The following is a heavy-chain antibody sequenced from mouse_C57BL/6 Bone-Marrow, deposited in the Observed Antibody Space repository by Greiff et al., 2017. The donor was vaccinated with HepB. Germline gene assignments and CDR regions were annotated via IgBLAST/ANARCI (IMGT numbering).Heavy chain of an antibody. CDR1: GFTFNTYA. V-gene: IGHV10-3*01. CDR3: VRGDSNYGYFDV. J-gene: IGHJ1*03. D-gene: IGHD2-5*01. Sequence: EVQRVESGGGLVQPKGSLKLSCAASGFTFNTYAMHWVRQAPGKGLEWVARIRSKSSNCATYYADSVKDRFTISREYSKSTLNLQMNQLNTEDTDMYYCVRGDSNYGYFDVWGTGTTVTVSS. CDR2: IRSKSSNCAT.